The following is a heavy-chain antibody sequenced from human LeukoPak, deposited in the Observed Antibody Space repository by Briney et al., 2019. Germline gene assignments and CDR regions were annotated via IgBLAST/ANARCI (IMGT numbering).Heavy chain of an antibody. V-gene: IGHV4-59*01. J-gene: IGHJ5*02. D-gene: IGHD6-19*01. Sequence: SETLSLTCTVSGGSISSYYWSWIRQPPGKGLEWIGYIYYSGSTNYNPSLKSRVTISVDTSKNQFSLKLSSVTAADTAVYYRAREKSSGSPGWFDPWGQGTLVTVSS. CDR3: AREKSSGSPGWFDP. CDR1: GGSISSYY. CDR2: IYYSGST.